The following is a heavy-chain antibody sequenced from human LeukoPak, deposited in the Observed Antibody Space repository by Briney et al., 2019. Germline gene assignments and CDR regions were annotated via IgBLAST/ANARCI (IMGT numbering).Heavy chain of an antibody. Sequence: GGSLRLSCAASGFTFSSYTINWVRQAPGKGLEWVSYISSSGSTIYYADSVKGRFTISRDNAKNSLYLQMNSLRAEDTAVYYCAREIRGYSYFDYWGQGTLVTVSS. CDR1: GFTFSSYT. CDR3: AREIRGYSYFDY. J-gene: IGHJ4*02. V-gene: IGHV3-48*04. CDR2: ISSSGSTI. D-gene: IGHD1-26*01.